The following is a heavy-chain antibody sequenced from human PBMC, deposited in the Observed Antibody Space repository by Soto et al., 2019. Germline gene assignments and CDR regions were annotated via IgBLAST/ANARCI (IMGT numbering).Heavy chain of an antibody. D-gene: IGHD2-21*02. CDR1: GFVFNDYG. J-gene: IGHJ4*02. V-gene: IGHV3-33*06. CDR3: ANKGDWRSHSEF. Sequence: QVQLVESGGGVVQPGRSLKLSCTASGFVFNDYGMHWVRQAKGKGLEWVAVIWYDGRKKYYTDSVQGRFTISRENSKNTLYLPMNSLSAEDTAVYDFANKGDWRSHSEFWGQGTLVTVSS. CDR2: IWYDGRKK.